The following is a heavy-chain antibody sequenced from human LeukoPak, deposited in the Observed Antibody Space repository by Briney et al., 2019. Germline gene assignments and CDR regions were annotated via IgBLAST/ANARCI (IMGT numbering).Heavy chain of an antibody. Sequence: GGSLRLLCAASGFTFSSYWVSWVRQAPGKGLEWVANIKQDGSEKYYVDSVKGRFTISRDNAKNSLYLQVNSLRAEDTAIYYCTRDVTIAARPYYYYYYMDDWGKGTTVTVSS. J-gene: IGHJ6*03. V-gene: IGHV3-7*01. D-gene: IGHD6-6*01. CDR2: IKQDGSEK. CDR1: GFTFSSYW. CDR3: TRDVTIAARPYYYYYYMDD.